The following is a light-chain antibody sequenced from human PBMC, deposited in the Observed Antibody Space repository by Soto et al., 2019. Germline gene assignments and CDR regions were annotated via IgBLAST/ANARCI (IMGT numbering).Light chain of an antibody. V-gene: IGLV2-14*01. CDR3: CSYTSSRTYV. Sequence: QSALIQPPSVSGSPGQSVTISCTGTSSDVGAYIYVSWYQHHPGKAPKVMIYEVTNRPSGVSDRFSGSKSGNTASLTISGLQAEDEADYYCCSYTSSRTYVFGTGTKVTVL. J-gene: IGLJ1*01. CDR1: SSDVGAYIY. CDR2: EVT.